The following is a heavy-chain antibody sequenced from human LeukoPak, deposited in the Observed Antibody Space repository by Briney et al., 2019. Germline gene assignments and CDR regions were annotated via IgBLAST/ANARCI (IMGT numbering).Heavy chain of an antibody. V-gene: IGHV1-8*02. Sequence: ASVKVSCKASGYTFTSYGISWVRQAPGQGLEWMGWMNPNSGNTGYAQKFQGRVTMTRNTSISTAYMELSSLRSEDTAVYYCARVVASGLGDFWSGYLHYYYGMDVWGQGTTVTVSS. D-gene: IGHD3-3*01. J-gene: IGHJ6*02. CDR1: GYTFTSYG. CDR3: ARVVASGLGDFWSGYLHYYYGMDV. CDR2: MNPNSGNT.